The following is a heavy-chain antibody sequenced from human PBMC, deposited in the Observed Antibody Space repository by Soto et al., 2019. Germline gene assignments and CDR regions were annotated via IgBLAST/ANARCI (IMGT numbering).Heavy chain of an antibody. Sequence: QVQLVESGGGVVQPGRSLRLSCAASGFTFSSYGMHWVRQAPGKGLEWAALISSDGSNKYYADSVKGRFTISRDNSKNTLYLQMNSLGAEDTAVYYCANNLLGTTSTFDYWGQGTLVTVSS. CDR1: GFTFSSYG. CDR2: ISSDGSNK. V-gene: IGHV3-30*18. J-gene: IGHJ4*02. CDR3: ANNLLGTTSTFDY. D-gene: IGHD1-1*01.